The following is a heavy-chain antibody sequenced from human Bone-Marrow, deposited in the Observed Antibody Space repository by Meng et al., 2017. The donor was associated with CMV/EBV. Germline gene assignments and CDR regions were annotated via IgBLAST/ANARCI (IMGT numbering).Heavy chain of an antibody. D-gene: IGHD4-23*01. J-gene: IGHJ4*02. V-gene: IGHV3-23*01. CDR3: VKGWQQLGDS. Sequence: GESLKIPCAASGFTFSSFSMSWIRQASGKGLQWVSSLSGSSIVTYYADSVKGRFTISRDNSNNTLHLQMNSLRADDTAVYYCVKGWQQLGDSWGQGTLVTVSS. CDR1: GFTFSSFS. CDR2: LSGSSIVT.